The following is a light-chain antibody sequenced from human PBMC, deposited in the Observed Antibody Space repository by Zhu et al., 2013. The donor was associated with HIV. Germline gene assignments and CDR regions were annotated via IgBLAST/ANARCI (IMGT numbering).Light chain of an antibody. J-gene: IGKJ4*01. Sequence: EIVLTQSPGTLSLSPGERATLSCRASQSVSSSNLAWYQQKPGQAPRLLIYGASSRATGIPDRFSGSGSGTDFTLTISSLQPEDFATYHCQQANSFPLTFGGGTKVEVK. CDR2: GAS. CDR1: QSVSSSN. CDR3: QQANSFPLT. V-gene: IGKV3-20*01.